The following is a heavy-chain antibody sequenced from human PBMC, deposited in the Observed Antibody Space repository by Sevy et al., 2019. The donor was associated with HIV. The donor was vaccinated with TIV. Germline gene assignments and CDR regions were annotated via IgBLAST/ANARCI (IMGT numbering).Heavy chain of an antibody. J-gene: IGHJ6*03. Sequence: GGSLRLSCAASGFNFRDFYMTWIRQAPGKGLEWVAYISSSGGAKYYADSVAGRFTISRDNAKNSMYLQMNSLRADEAAIYFCARDSSGEEFGFYYYYMDVWGKGTAVTVS. CDR3: ARDSSGEEFGFYYYYMDV. V-gene: IGHV3-11*04. D-gene: IGHD3-3*01. CDR1: GFNFRDFY. CDR2: ISSSGGAK.